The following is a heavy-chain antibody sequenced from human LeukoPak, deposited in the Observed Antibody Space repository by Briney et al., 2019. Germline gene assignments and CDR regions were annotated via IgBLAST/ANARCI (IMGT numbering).Heavy chain of an antibody. CDR2: IYYSGST. V-gene: IGHV4-30-4*02. Sequence: PSETLSLTCTVSGGSISSGDYYWSWIRQPPGKGLEWIGYIYYSGSTYYNPSLKSRVTISVDTSKNQFSLKLSSVTAADTAVYYCARGWGYGSGSYWDYWGQGTLVTVSS. D-gene: IGHD3-10*01. CDR3: ARGWGYGSGSYWDY. CDR1: GGSISSGDYY. J-gene: IGHJ4*02.